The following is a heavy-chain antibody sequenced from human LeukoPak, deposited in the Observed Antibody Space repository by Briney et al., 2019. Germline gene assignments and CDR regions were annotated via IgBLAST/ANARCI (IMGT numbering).Heavy chain of an antibody. V-gene: IGHV4-61*02. CDR3: AGTRRYCSGGSCYNWFDP. D-gene: IGHD2-15*01. CDR1: GGSISSDIYY. J-gene: IGHJ5*02. Sequence: SETMSLTCTVSGGSISSDIYYWSWIRQPAGKGLEWIGRIYMSGNTNYNLSLKSRLSISVDTSKNQFSLKLSSVTAADTAVYYCAGTRRYCSGGSCYNWFDPWGQGTLVTVSS. CDR2: IYMSGNT.